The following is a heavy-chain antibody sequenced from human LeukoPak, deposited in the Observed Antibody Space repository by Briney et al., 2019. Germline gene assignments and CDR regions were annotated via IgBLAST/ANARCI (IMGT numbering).Heavy chain of an antibody. Sequence: ASVKVSCKVSGYTFTGYSMHWVRQAPGKRLEWMGWFNPDDGDTNYAQKFQGRVTMTEDTSTDTAYMELSSLRSEDTAVYYCATGPSYKEWELQGNHYWGQGTLVTVSS. CDR1: GYTFTGYS. D-gene: IGHD1-26*01. J-gene: IGHJ4*02. CDR2: FNPDDGDT. CDR3: ATGPSYKEWELQGNHY. V-gene: IGHV1-24*01.